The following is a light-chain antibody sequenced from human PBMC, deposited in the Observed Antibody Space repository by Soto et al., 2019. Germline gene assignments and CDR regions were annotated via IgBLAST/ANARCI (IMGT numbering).Light chain of an antibody. Sequence: EIVLTQSPGTLSLSPGERATLSCRASQSVSSSYLAWYQQKPGQAPRLLIYGASSRATGIPDRFSGSGSGIDFTLTISRLDPEDFAVYYCQQYGSSPYTFGQGTKLEIK. CDR2: GAS. J-gene: IGKJ2*01. CDR1: QSVSSSY. CDR3: QQYGSSPYT. V-gene: IGKV3-20*01.